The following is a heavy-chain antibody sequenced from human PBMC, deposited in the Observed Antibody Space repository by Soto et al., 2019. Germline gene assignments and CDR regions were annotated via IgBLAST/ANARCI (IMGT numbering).Heavy chain of an antibody. Sequence: ASVKVSCKASGYTFTGYYMHWVRQAPGQGLEWMGWINPNSGGTNYAQKFQGWVTMTRDTSISTAYMELSRLRSDDTAVYYCARGVVVAATPVYYYYGMDVWGQGTTVTVSS. V-gene: IGHV1-2*04. CDR2: INPNSGGT. CDR3: ARGVVVAATPVYYYYGMDV. D-gene: IGHD2-15*01. J-gene: IGHJ6*02. CDR1: GYTFTGYY.